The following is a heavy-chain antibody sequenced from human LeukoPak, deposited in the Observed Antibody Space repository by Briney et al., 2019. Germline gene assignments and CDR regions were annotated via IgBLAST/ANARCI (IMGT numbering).Heavy chain of an antibody. Sequence: GGSLRLSCAASGFTFSNYAMNWVRQAPGKGLEWVSYISSSSSTIYYADSVKGRFTISRDNAKNSLYLQMNSLRAEDTAVYYCARDSPITTVVTPLGETNYWGQGTLVTVSS. CDR1: GFTFSNYA. D-gene: IGHD4-23*01. J-gene: IGHJ4*02. CDR3: ARDSPITTVVTPLGETNY. CDR2: ISSSSSTI. V-gene: IGHV3-48*01.